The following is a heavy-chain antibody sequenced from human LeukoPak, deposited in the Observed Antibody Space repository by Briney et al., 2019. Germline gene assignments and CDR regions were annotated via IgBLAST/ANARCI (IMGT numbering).Heavy chain of an antibody. J-gene: IGHJ4*02. CDR1: GFSFSTSG. CDR2: ISESGGST. CDR3: AKDGTPGEY. Sequence: GGSLGLCCAASGFSFSTSGMSWVRQAPGKGLEWLSAISESGGSTYYAESVKGRFTISRDNAKNTLYLRMSGLRAGDTAVYYCAKDGTPGEYWGQGTRVTVSS. V-gene: IGHV3-23*01. D-gene: IGHD2-15*01.